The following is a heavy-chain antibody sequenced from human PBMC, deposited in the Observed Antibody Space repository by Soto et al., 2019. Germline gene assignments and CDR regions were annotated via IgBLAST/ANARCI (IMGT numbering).Heavy chain of an antibody. J-gene: IGHJ6*02. Sequence: TGGSLRLSCAASGFTFSSYGMHWVRQAPGKGLEWVAVISYDGSNKYYADSVKGRFTISRDNSKNTLYLQMNSLRAEDTAVYYCANGPPIAAAGTGSDYYGMDVWGQGTTVTVSS. V-gene: IGHV3-30*18. CDR1: GFTFSSYG. D-gene: IGHD6-13*01. CDR2: ISYDGSNK. CDR3: ANGPPIAAAGTGSDYYGMDV.